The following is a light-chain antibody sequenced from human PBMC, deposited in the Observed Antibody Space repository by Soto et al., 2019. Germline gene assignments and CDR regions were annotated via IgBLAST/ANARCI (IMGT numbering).Light chain of an antibody. J-gene: IGLJ3*02. V-gene: IGLV1-44*01. CDR2: NNN. CDR3: AAWDDSLNARRV. CDR1: RSNIGSNP. Sequence: QSVLTQPPSASGTPGQRVTISCSGSRSNIGSNPVSWYQQLPGTAPKLLIYNNNQRPSGVPDRFSGSKSGTSASLAISGLQSEDEADYYCAAWDDSLNARRVFGGGTKLTVL.